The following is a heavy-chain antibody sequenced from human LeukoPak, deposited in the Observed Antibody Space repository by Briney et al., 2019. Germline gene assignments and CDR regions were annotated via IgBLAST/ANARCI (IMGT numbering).Heavy chain of an antibody. Sequence: PGRSLRLSCAASGFTFSSYAVHWVRQAPGKGLEWVAVISYDGSNKYYADSVKGRFTISRDNSKNTLYLQMNSLRAEDTAVYYCATLNYYDSSGYWGQGTLVTVSS. CDR1: GFTFSSYA. V-gene: IGHV3-30-3*01. D-gene: IGHD3-22*01. CDR2: ISYDGSNK. CDR3: ATLNYYDSSGY. J-gene: IGHJ4*02.